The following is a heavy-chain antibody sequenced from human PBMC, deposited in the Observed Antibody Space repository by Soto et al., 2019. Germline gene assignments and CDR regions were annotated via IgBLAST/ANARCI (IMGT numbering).Heavy chain of an antibody. CDR3: ARLEGLATISYYFDF. CDR2: IYYSGST. D-gene: IGHD3-9*01. CDR1: GGSISSSSYY. Sequence: QLQLQESGPGLVKPSEALSLTCSVSGGSISSSSYYWGWIRQPPGKGLEWFGSIYYSGSTYYNPSLKSRVTISIDKSKNQFSLKLSSLTAADTAVYYCARLEGLATISYYFDFWGQGTLVTVSS. J-gene: IGHJ4*02. V-gene: IGHV4-39*01.